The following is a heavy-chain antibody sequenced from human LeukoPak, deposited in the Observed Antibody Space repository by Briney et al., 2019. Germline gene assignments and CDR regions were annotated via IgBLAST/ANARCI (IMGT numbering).Heavy chain of an antibody. CDR3: ARGLNYYDSSGYVPFQH. V-gene: IGHV1-69*01. CDR1: GGTFSSYA. Sequence: SVKVSCKASGGTFSSYAISWVRQAPGQGLEWMGGIIPIFGTANYAQKFQGRVTITADESTSTAYMELSSLRSGDTAVYYCARGLNYYDSSGYVPFQHWGQGTLVTVSS. D-gene: IGHD3-22*01. CDR2: IIPIFGTA. J-gene: IGHJ1*01.